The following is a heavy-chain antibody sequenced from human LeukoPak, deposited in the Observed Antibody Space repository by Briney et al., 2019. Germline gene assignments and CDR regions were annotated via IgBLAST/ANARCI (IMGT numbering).Heavy chain of an antibody. CDR2: IYYTGST. CDR1: GGAISSYY. Sequence: SETLSLTCTVSGGAISSYYWSWIRQPPGKGLEWIGYIYYTGSTNYNPSLNSRVTISVDMSKNQVSLNLRYVTAADTAVYYCARDPYSGTYGDTYYYYMDVWGKGTTVTISS. CDR3: ARDPYSGTYGDTYYYYMDV. V-gene: IGHV4-59*01. D-gene: IGHD1-26*01. J-gene: IGHJ6*03.